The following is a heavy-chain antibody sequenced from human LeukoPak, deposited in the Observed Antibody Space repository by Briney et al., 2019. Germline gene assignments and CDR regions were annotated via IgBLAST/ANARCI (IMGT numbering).Heavy chain of an antibody. D-gene: IGHD6-19*01. CDR2: TYHSGST. CDR1: GGSISSGNW. CDR3: ARAIGSGWYSFDY. V-gene: IGHV4-4*02. J-gene: IGHJ4*02. Sequence: TSETLSLTCAVSGGSISSGNWWSWVRQPPGKGLEWIGETYHSGSTNYNAFLESRVTISVDESKNHFSLKLSSVTAADTAVYYCARAIGSGWYSFDYWGQGTLVTVSS.